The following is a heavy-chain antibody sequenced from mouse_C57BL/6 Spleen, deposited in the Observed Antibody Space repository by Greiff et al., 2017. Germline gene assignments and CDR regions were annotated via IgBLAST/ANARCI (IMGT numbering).Heavy chain of an antibody. Sequence: QVQLQQSGAELVKPGASVKISCKASGYAFSSYWMNWVKQRPGKGLEWIGQLYPGDGDTNYNGKFKGKATLTADKSSSTAYMQLSSLTSEDSAVYFCARRNDYAWYFDVWGTGTTVTVSS. CDR3: ARRNDYAWYFDV. V-gene: IGHV1-80*01. J-gene: IGHJ1*03. CDR2: LYPGDGDT. CDR1: GYAFSSYW. D-gene: IGHD2-4*01.